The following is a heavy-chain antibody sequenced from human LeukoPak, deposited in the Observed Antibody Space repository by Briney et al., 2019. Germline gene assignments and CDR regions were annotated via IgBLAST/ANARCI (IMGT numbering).Heavy chain of an antibody. D-gene: IGHD5-24*01. V-gene: IGHV3-7*01. Sequence: GGSLRLSCAASGFTITNYAMSWVRQAPGKGLEWVANIKKDGSEIYNVDSVKGRFTISRDNAKNSLYLQMNSLRAEDTAVYYCARHDYNFEYWGQGTLVTVSS. CDR2: IKKDGSEI. CDR1: GFTITNYA. J-gene: IGHJ4*02. CDR3: ARHDYNFEY.